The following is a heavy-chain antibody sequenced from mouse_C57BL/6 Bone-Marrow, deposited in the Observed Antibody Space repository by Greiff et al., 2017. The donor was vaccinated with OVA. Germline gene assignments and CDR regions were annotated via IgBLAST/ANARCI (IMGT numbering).Heavy chain of an antibody. J-gene: IGHJ2*01. CDR1: GYTFTSYW. CDR3: ERCYGYAKIGYYFDY. CDR2: IDPSDSYT. Sequence: QVQLQQPGAELVKPGASVKLSCKASGYTFTSYWMQWVKQRPGQGLEWIGEIDPSDSYTNYNQKFKGKATLTVDTSSSTAYMQLSSLTSEDSAFYDCERCYGYAKIGYYFDYWGQGTTLTVSS. V-gene: IGHV1-50*01. D-gene: IGHD2-2*01.